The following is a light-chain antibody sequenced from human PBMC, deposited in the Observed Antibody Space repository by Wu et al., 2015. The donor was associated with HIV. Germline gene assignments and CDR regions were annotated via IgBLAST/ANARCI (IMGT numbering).Light chain of an antibody. Sequence: DIQMTQSPSSLSASVGDRVTITCRASQGMSNSLAWYQQKPGKAPKLLLYAASRLPSGVPSRFIGSGSGTDYTLTISSLQPEDIATYYCQQYYRTPLTFGEGPRWRSN. V-gene: IGKV1-NL1*01. CDR1: QGMSNS. CDR3: QQYYRTPLT. J-gene: IGKJ4*01. CDR2: AAS.